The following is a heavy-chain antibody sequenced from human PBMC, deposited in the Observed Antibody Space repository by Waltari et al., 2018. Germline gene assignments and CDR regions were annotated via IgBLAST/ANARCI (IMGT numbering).Heavy chain of an antibody. J-gene: IGHJ4*02. D-gene: IGHD2-15*01. V-gene: IGHV4-39*07. CDR1: GGSILSSRSS. CDR2: PYYSGTK. Sequence: QLPLQESGPGLVQPSETLSLPSTVPGGSILSSRSSWGWIRQPPGKGLEWIGSPYYSGTKEKKQERKRRFTISVDTSKKQFSLKLSSVTAADTAVYYCARGVVVAVFSGWGQGTLVTVSS. CDR3: ARGVVVAVFSG.